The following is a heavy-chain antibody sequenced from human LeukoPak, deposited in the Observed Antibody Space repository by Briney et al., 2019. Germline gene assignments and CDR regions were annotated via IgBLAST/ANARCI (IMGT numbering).Heavy chain of an antibody. CDR2: ISGNGVGT. D-gene: IGHD3-22*01. V-gene: IGHV3-23*01. CDR3: AKDANYFDSGSYLIPFDF. J-gene: IGHJ4*02. Sequence: GGSLRLSCAASGLTFSRNAMNWVRQAPGKGMKWVASISGNGVGTYYADSVKGRFNISRDNSKNTLYLQMNSLRTEDTAVYHCAKDANYFDSGSYLIPFDFWGQGTLVTVSS. CDR1: GLTFSRNA.